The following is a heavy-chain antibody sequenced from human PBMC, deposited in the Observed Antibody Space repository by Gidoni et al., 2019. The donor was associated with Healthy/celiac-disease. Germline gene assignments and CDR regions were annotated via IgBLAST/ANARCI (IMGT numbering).Heavy chain of an antibody. J-gene: IGHJ6*02. CDR3: AKDSDGTRPSGYYYGMDV. V-gene: IGHV3-9*01. D-gene: IGHD1-7*01. CDR1: GFTFDDYA. CDR2: ISWNSGSI. Sequence: EVQLVESGGGLVQPGRSLRLSCAASGFTFDDYAMHWVRQAPGKGLEWVSGISWNSGSIGYADSVKGRFTISRDNAKNSLYLQMNSLRAEDTALYYCAKDSDGTRPSGYYYGMDVWGQGTTVTVSS.